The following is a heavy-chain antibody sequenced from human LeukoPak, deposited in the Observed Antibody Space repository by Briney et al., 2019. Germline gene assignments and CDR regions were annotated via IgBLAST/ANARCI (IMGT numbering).Heavy chain of an antibody. D-gene: IGHD5-24*01. J-gene: IGHJ4*02. CDR3: ARGDRRDGYRFDY. CDR2: IYSGGST. V-gene: IGHV3-53*01. CDR1: GFTVSSTY. Sequence: GGSLRLSCAASGFTVSSTYMNWVRQAPGRGLEWVSIIYSGGSTYYAESVRGRFTISRGNSKNTLYLQMNSLRAEDTALYYCARGDRRDGYRFDYWGQGTPVTVSS.